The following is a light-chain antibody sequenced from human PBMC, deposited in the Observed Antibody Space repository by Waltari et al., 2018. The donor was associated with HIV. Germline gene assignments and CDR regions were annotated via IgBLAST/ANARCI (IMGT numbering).Light chain of an antibody. V-gene: IGKV3-15*01. J-gene: IGKJ1*01. CDR3: QQYNNWPPWT. CDR2: DAA. Sequence: VMTQSPATLSLSPGDVATLSCRARQTISTNLSWSQQKPGQAPRLLIYDAATRATGIPARFSGSGSGTEFTLTITSLQSEDSAIYYCQQYNNWPPWTFGQGTKVEIK. CDR1: QTISTN.